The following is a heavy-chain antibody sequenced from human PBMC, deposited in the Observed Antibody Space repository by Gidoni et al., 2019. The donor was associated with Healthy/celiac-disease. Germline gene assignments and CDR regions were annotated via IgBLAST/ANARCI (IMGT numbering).Heavy chain of an antibody. CDR3: ARGVRYCSSTSCYQYFQH. CDR1: GGSFSGYY. Sequence: QLQLQPWGAGLLTPSETLSLTCAVYGGSFSGYYWSWIRQPPGEGLEWIGAINHSGSTNYNPSLKSRVTISVDTSKNRFSLKLSAVTAAETAVYYCARGVRYCSSTSCYQYFQHWGQGTLVTVCS. V-gene: IGHV4-34*01. D-gene: IGHD2-2*01. CDR2: INHSGST. J-gene: IGHJ1*01.